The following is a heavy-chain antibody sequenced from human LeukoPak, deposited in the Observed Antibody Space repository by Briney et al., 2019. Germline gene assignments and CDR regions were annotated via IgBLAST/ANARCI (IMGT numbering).Heavy chain of an antibody. CDR1: GDSLTELS. J-gene: IGHJ4*02. V-gene: IGHV1-24*01. CDR2: FGAEQGEI. Sequence: GASVKVSCKVSGDSLTELSMHWVRQAPGQGLEWMGGFGAEQGEIIYAQEFQGRVTMTEDTSTNTAYMELSSLTSADTAVYYCARDIGGDSSGYFLYYFDYWGQGTLVTVSS. CDR3: ARDIGGDSSGYFLYYFDY. D-gene: IGHD3-22*01.